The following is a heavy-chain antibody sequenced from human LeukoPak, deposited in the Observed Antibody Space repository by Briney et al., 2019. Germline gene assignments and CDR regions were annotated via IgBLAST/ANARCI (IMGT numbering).Heavy chain of an antibody. CDR2: IYYSGST. V-gene: IGHV4-59*01. D-gene: IGHD2-15*01. CDR1: RGSLSSYY. J-gene: IGHJ5*02. CDR3: AREIVVVVAATRWFDP. Sequence: SETLSLTCTVSRGSLSSYYWSWIRQPPGKGLEWVGYIYYSGSTNYNPSLKSRVTISVDTSKNQFSLMLSSVTAADTAVYYCAREIVVVVAATRWFDPWGQGTLVTVSS.